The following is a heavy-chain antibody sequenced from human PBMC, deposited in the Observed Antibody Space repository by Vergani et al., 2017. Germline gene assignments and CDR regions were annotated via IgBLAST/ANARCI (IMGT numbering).Heavy chain of an antibody. D-gene: IGHD6-19*01. Sequence: QVQLQESGPGLVKPSETLSLTCTVSGGSISSYYWSWIRQPPGKGLEWIGYIYYSGSTNDNPSLKSRVTISVDTSKNQFSLKLSSVTAADTAVYYCARGIEGANWFDPWGQGTLVTVSS. CDR2: IYYSGST. CDR1: GGSISSYY. V-gene: IGHV4-59*01. J-gene: IGHJ5*02. CDR3: ARGIEGANWFDP.